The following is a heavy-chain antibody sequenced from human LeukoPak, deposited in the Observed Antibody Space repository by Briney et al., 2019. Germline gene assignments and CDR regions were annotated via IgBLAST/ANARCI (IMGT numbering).Heavy chain of an antibody. CDR1: GYTFTTYG. D-gene: IGHD4-23*01. CDR2: VSGYNGDT. CDR3: ATNGGNYYYYMDA. Sequence: ASVKVSCKASGYTFTTYGISWVRQAPGQGVEWMGWVSGYNGDTNYAQKVQGRVTMTIDTSTSTAYMDLGSLRSDDTAVYYCATNGGNYYYYMDAWGKGTTVTVSS. V-gene: IGHV1-18*01. J-gene: IGHJ6*03.